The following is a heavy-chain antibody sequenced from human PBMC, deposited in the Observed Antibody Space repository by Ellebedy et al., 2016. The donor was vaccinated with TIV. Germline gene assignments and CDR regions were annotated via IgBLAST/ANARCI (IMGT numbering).Heavy chain of an antibody. V-gene: IGHV3-9*01. Sequence: SLKISCAASGFTFEDNAIHWVRQAPGKGLEWVSGISWNSGAIGYADSVKGRFTISRDNAKPSLYLQMDSLRVGDTALYSCARGVGLHHSYYFDYWGQGTLVTVSS. CDR2: ISWNSGAI. D-gene: IGHD1-26*01. J-gene: IGHJ4*02. CDR3: ARGVGLHHSYYFDY. CDR1: GFTFEDNA.